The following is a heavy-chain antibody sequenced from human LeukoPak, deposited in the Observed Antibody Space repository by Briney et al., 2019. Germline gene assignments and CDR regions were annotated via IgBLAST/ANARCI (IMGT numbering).Heavy chain of an antibody. D-gene: IGHD4-17*01. V-gene: IGHV1-2*06. CDR2: INPNSGGT. CDR1: GYTFTGYY. Sequence: ASVKVSCKASGYTFTGYYMHWVRQAPGQALEWMGRINPNSGGTNYAQKFQGRVTMTRDTSISTAYMELSRLRSDDTAVHYCARRALTTVTTNPFDYWGQGTLVTVSS. CDR3: ARRALTTVTTNPFDY. J-gene: IGHJ4*02.